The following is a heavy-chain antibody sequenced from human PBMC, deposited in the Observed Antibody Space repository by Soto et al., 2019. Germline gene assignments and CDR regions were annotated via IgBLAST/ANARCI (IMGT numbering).Heavy chain of an antibody. CDR3: ARDADVLRYFDWLRYYYYYHGMDV. J-gene: IGHJ6*02. CDR1: GFTFSSYW. V-gene: IGHV3-7*05. Sequence: PGGSLRLSCAASGFTFSSYWMSWVRQAPGKGLEWVANIKQDGSEKYYVDSVKGRFTISRDNAKNSLYLQMNSLRAEDTAVYYCARDADVLRYFDWLRYYYYYHGMDVWGQGTTVTVSS. CDR2: IKQDGSEK. D-gene: IGHD3-9*01.